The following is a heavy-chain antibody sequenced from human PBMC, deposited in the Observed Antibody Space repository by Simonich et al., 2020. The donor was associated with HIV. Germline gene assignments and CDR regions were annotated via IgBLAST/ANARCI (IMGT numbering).Heavy chain of an antibody. CDR1: GGSFSDFY. D-gene: IGHD1-1*01. Sequence: QVQLQQWGAGLLKPSETLSLTCAVYGGSFSDFYWTWIRQPPGKGLEWIGEINHSERTNYNPSLKSRDTRSVATSKNQFSLKLSSVTAADTAVYYCARPTGTDAFDIWGQGTMVTVSS. CDR3: ARPTGTDAFDI. J-gene: IGHJ3*02. CDR2: INHSERT. V-gene: IGHV4-34*01.